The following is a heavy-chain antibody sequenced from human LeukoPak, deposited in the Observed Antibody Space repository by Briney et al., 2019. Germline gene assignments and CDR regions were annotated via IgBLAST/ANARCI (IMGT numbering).Heavy chain of an antibody. CDR3: AKDIVGATDAGFDY. CDR1: GFTVSSNY. J-gene: IGHJ4*02. CDR2: IYSGGST. V-gene: IGHV3-66*01. D-gene: IGHD1-26*01. Sequence: PGGSLRLSCAASGFTVSSNYMSWVRQAPGKGLEWVSVIYSGGSTYYADSVKGRFTISRDNSKNTLYLQMNSLRAEDTAVYYCAKDIVGATDAGFDYWGQGTLVTVSS.